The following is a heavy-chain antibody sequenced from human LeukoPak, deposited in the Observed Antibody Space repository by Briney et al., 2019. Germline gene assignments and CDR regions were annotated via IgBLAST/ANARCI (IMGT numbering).Heavy chain of an antibody. CDR1: GYTFTSYA. CDR2: INTNTGNP. V-gene: IGHV7-4-1*02. J-gene: IGHJ6*02. D-gene: IGHD4-17*01. Sequence: ASVKVSCKASGYTFTSYAMNWVRQAPGQGLEWMGWINTNTGNPTYAQGFTGRFVFSLDTSVSTAYLQISSLKAEDTAVYYCARETTVTHSHYYHYGMDVWGQGTTVTVSS. CDR3: ARETTVTHSHYYHYGMDV.